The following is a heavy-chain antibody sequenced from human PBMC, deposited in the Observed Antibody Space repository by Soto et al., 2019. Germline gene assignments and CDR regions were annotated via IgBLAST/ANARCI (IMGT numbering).Heavy chain of an antibody. Sequence: SLRLSCAASGFTFSSYGMHWVRQAPGKGLEWVAVISYDGSNKYYADSVKGRFTISRDNSKNTLYLQMNSLRAEDTAVYYCAKDSWLRSTPLSGWFDPWGQGTLVTVSS. V-gene: IGHV3-30*18. J-gene: IGHJ5*02. CDR3: AKDSWLRSTPLSGWFDP. CDR1: GFTFSSYG. D-gene: IGHD5-12*01. CDR2: ISYDGSNK.